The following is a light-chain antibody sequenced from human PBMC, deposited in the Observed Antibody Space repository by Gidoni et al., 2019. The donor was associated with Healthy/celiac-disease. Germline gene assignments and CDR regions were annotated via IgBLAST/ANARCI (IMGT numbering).Light chain of an antibody. CDR3: QQRSNWPPFT. CDR1: QSVSSY. CDR2: DAS. J-gene: IGKJ3*01. V-gene: IGKV3-11*01. Sequence: EIVFKQSPATLSLSPGERATLSCRASQSVSSYLAWYQQKPGQAPRLLIYDASNRATGIPARFSGSGSGTDFTLTVSSLEPEDFAVYYCQQRSNWPPFTFGPGTKVDIK.